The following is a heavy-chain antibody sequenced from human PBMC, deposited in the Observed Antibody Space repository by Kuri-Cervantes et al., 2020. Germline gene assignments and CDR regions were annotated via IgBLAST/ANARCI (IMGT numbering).Heavy chain of an antibody. CDR1: GFTFSDHY. CDR3: AKAGRSGYSLSFFDY. CDR2: IKTKIDGGTT. J-gene: IGHJ4*02. Sequence: GESLKISCAASGFTFSDHYLDWVRQAPGKGLEWVGRIKTKIDGGTTDYAAPVKGRFTISRDDSKNTLYLQMNSLKSEDTAVYYCAKAGRSGYSLSFFDYWGQGTLVTVSS. V-gene: IGHV3-15*01. D-gene: IGHD3-22*01.